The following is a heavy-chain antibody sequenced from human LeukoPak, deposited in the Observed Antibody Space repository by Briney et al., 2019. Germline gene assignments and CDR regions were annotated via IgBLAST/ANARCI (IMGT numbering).Heavy chain of an antibody. CDR2: INQDASVR. J-gene: IGHJ4*02. V-gene: IGHV3-7*01. CDR1: GFSFSSYW. Sequence: GGSLRLSCAASGFSFSSYWMSWVRQTPEKGLEFVANINQDASVRNYMDSLRGRCTISRDNAKKSVYLEINSLRADDTAVYYCARDPGSSSFDLWGQGALVTVSS. D-gene: IGHD6-13*01. CDR3: ARDPGSSSFDL.